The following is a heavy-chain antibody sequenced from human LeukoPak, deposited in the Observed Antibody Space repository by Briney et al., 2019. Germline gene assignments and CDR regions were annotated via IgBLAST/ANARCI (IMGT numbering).Heavy chain of an antibody. Sequence: GGSLRLSCAASRFSFSRYSMNWVRQAPGKGLEWVSSISSGSSYIYYADSVKGRFTFSRDNAKNSLYLQMNSLRAEDTAVYYCARHRTASDYWGQGTLVTVSS. J-gene: IGHJ4*02. V-gene: IGHV3-21*01. CDR1: RFSFSRYS. CDR2: ISSGSSYI. D-gene: IGHD3-16*02. CDR3: ARHRTASDY.